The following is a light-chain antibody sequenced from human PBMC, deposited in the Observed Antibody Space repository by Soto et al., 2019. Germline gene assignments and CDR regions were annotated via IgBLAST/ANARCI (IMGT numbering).Light chain of an antibody. Sequence: QSALTQPPSASGSPGQSVTISCTGTSSDVGNYDSVSWYQHHPGKAPQAVIYEVNKRPSGVPDRFSGSKSGNTASLTVSGLQAEDEADYYCSSYEGSNNYVFGTGTKLTVL. J-gene: IGLJ1*01. CDR1: SSDVGNYDS. V-gene: IGLV2-8*01. CDR3: SSYEGSNNYV. CDR2: EVN.